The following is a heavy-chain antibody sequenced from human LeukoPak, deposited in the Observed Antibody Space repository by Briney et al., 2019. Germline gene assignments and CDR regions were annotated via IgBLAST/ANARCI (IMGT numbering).Heavy chain of an antibody. V-gene: IGHV4-31*03. Sequence: SETLSLICTVPGGSISSGGYYWSWIRQHPGKGLEWIGYIYYSGSTYYDPSLKSRVTISVDTSKNQFSLKLSSVTAADTAVYYCARGIVVEANFDYWGQGTLVTVSS. D-gene: IGHD3-22*01. CDR3: ARGIVVEANFDY. CDR1: GGSISSGGYY. J-gene: IGHJ4*02. CDR2: IYYSGST.